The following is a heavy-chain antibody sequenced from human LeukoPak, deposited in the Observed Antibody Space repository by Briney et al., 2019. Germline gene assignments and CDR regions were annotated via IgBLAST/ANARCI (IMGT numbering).Heavy chain of an antibody. Sequence: ASVKVSCKASGGTFSSYAISWVRQAPGQGLEWMGGIIPVFGTANYAQKFQGRVTITTDESTSTAYMELSSLRSEDTAVYYCASVGSLVFGYSYGSSAFDIWGQGTMVTVSS. CDR3: ASVGSLVFGYSYGSSAFDI. D-gene: IGHD5-18*01. CDR1: GGTFSSYA. V-gene: IGHV1-69*05. J-gene: IGHJ3*02. CDR2: IIPVFGTA.